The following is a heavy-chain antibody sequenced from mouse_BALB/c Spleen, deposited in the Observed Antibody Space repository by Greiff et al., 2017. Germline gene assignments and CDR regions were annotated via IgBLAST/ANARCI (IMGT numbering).Heavy chain of an antibody. V-gene: IGHV1-7*01. D-gene: IGHD1-1*01. J-gene: IGHJ3*01. CDR1: GYTFTSYW. Sequence: QVQLQQSGAELAKPGASVKMSCKASGYTFTSYWMHWVKQRPGQGLEWIGYINPSTGYTEYNQKFKDKATLTADKSSSTAYMQLSSLTSEDSAVYYCARGRGTTSLSRSWFAYWGQGTLVTVSA. CDR2: INPSTGYT. CDR3: ARGRGTTSLSRSWFAY.